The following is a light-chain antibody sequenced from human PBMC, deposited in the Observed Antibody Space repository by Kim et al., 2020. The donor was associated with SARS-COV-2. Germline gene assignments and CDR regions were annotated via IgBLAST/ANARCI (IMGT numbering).Light chain of an antibody. CDR2: GSS. J-gene: IGKJ4*01. Sequence: SWCAGKRATSACRASQTVERNYLSWYQQRPGQSPRIHIYGSSNRATGIPDRFSGTGSGADFTLTITKLEPEDFAVYYCQQYGASRFGGGTKVDIK. CDR3: QQYGASR. CDR1: QTVERNY. V-gene: IGKV3-20*01.